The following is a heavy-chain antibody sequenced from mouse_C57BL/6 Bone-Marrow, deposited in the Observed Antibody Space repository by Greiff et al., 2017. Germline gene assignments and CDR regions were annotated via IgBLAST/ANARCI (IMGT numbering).Heavy chain of an antibody. CDR2: SRNKANDYTT. D-gene: IGHD1-1*01. CDR3: ARSTVVDYFDY. V-gene: IGHV7-1*01. CDR1: GFTFSDFY. J-gene: IGHJ2*01. Sequence: EVNVVESGGGLVQSGRSLRLSCATSGFTFSDFYMEWVRQAPGKGLEWIAASRNKANDYTTEYSASVKGRFIVSRDTSQSILYLQMNALRAEYTAIYYCARSTVVDYFDYWGQGTTLTVSS.